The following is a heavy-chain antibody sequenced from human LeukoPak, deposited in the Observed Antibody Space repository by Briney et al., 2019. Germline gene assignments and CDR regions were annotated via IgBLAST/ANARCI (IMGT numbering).Heavy chain of an antibody. J-gene: IGHJ4*02. V-gene: IGHV4-31*03. CDR3: ACLSGGYSYGEPDY. D-gene: IGHD5-18*01. CDR1: GGSISSGGYY. Sequence: PSQTLSLTCTVSGGSISSGGYYWSWIRQHPGKGLEWIGYIYYSGSTYYNPSLKSRVTISVDTSKNQFSLKLSPVTAADTAVYYCACLSGGYSYGEPDYWGQGTLVTVSS. CDR2: IYYSGST.